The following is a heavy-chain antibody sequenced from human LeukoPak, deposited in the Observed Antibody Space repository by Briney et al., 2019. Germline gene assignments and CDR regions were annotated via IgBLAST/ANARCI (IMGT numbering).Heavy chain of an antibody. CDR1: GFTFSGHW. Sequence: GGSLRLSCTASGFTFSGHWIHWVRQPPGMGLVWVSRINERGTDSMYAESVKGRFTISRDNAKNTVYLQMNSLRAEDTAVYYCAKNSHPGSSWCFDPWGQGTLVTVSS. D-gene: IGHD6-13*01. CDR2: INERGTDS. J-gene: IGHJ5*02. V-gene: IGHV3-74*03. CDR3: AKNSHPGSSWCFDP.